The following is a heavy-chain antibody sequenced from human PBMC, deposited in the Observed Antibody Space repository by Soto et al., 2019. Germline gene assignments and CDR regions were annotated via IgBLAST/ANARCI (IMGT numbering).Heavy chain of an antibody. D-gene: IGHD2-8*01. V-gene: IGHV3-23*01. CDR1: GFAFRDFA. CDR2: ITGSGSST. J-gene: IGHJ4*02. Sequence: GGSLRLSCAASGFAFRDFAMIWVRQAPGKGLEWVSAITGSGSSTYNADSVKGRFSISRDNSKNTMYLQMNSLRAEDTALCYCARDGYCTNAVCQNGEDYWGQGTLVTVSS. CDR3: ARDGYCTNAVCQNGEDY.